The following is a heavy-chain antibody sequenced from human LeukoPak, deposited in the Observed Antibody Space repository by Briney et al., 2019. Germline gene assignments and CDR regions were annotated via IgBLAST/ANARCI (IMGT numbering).Heavy chain of an antibody. CDR3: TRGPIQLWRYHGMDF. CDR2: IRSKTYGGTT. CDR1: GFTFGDHA. Sequence: GRSLRLSWTGSGFTFGDHAMSWVRQAAGKGLEWVGFIRSKTYGGTTEYAASVKGRFIISRDDSTSIAYLQMNSLKTEDTAVYYCTRGPIQLWRYHGMDFWGQGTTVTAPS. D-gene: IGHD5-18*01. J-gene: IGHJ6*02. V-gene: IGHV3-49*04.